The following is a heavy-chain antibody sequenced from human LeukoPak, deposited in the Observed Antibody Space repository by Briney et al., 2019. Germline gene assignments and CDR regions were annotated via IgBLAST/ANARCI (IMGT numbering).Heavy chain of an antibody. Sequence: PSETLSLTCTVSGGSIRSSSYYWGWIRQPPGKGLEWIGSIYYSGSTYYNASLKSRGTISVDTSKNQFSLKLNPVTAADTAVYFCARQVVAVAGTGYFDYWGQGTLVTVSS. D-gene: IGHD6-19*01. CDR1: GGSIRSSSYY. CDR2: IYYSGST. CDR3: ARQVVAVAGTGYFDY. V-gene: IGHV4-39*01. J-gene: IGHJ4*02.